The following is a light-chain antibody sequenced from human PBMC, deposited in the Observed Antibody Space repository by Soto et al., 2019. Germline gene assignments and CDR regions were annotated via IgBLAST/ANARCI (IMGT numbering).Light chain of an antibody. CDR2: GAS. J-gene: IGKJ1*01. V-gene: IGKV3-20*01. Sequence: ISLPPSPGTLPLTPGESAPLSCRATQTVFSNYIGWYQQKPGQAPRRLIFGASIRATGIPDRFSGSGSGTDFTLTISGLEPEDFAVYYCQQYGSSPSTFGQGTKVDIK. CDR1: QTVFSNY. CDR3: QQYGSSPST.